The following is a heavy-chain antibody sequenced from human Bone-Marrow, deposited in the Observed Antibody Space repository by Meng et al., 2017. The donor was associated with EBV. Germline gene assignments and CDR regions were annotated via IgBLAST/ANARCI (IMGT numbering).Heavy chain of an antibody. CDR3: AREEDYYDSSGYPS. CDR2: IYYSGST. D-gene: IGHD3-22*01. J-gene: IGHJ5*02. CDR1: GGSITSSSYY. Sequence: QLHLRASPPGLMQPSAPPSMTCLVCGGSITSSSYYWGLIRQPPGKGLEWIGSIYYSGSTYYNPSLKSRVTISVDTSKNQFSLKLSSVTAADTAVYYCAREEDYYDSSGYPSWGQGTLVTVSS. V-gene: IGHV4-39*07.